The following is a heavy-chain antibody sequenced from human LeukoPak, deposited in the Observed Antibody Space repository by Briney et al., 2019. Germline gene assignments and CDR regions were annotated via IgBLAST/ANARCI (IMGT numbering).Heavy chain of an antibody. CDR1: GYSINSGYY. Sequence: TSETLSLTCAVSGYSINSGYYWGWIRQPPGKGLEWIGSIYHSGSTHYNSSLKSRITISVDTSKNQFSLKLTSVTAADTAMYYCARQWQSTGFDYWGQRTLVTVSS. CDR3: ARQWQSTGFDY. CDR2: IYHSGST. J-gene: IGHJ4*02. D-gene: IGHD2-2*01. V-gene: IGHV4-38-2*01.